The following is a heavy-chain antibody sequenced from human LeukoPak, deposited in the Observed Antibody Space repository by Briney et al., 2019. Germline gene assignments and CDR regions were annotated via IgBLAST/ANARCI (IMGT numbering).Heavy chain of an antibody. CDR3: ARGSAWERGSYDY. V-gene: IGHV3-7*05. Sequence: PGGSLRLSCVASGFTFSNYWMSWVRQAPGKGLEWVANIKQDGSGKYFVDSVKGRFTISRDNAENSLYLQMNSLRVEDTAVYYCARGSAWERGSYDYWGQGTLVTVSS. J-gene: IGHJ4*02. CDR1: GFTFSNYW. D-gene: IGHD1-26*01. CDR2: IKQDGSGK.